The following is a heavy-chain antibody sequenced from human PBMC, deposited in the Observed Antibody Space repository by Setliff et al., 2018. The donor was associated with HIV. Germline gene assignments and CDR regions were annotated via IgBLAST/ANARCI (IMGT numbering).Heavy chain of an antibody. J-gene: IGHJ4*02. CDR3: VKEYHTTATDTRVANYFDY. CDR1: GYTFTSCF. Sequence: GASVKVSCKASGYTFTSCFMLWVRQAPGQGLEYMGIINPSDGTTDYTQKFQDRVTMTSDTSTSTVYMELRSLRSEDTAIYYCVKEYHTTATDTRVANYFDYWGQGTLVTAPQ. CDR2: INPSDGTT. D-gene: IGHD6-13*01. V-gene: IGHV1-46*01.